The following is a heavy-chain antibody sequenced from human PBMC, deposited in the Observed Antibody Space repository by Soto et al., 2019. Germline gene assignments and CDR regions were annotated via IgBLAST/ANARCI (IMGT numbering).Heavy chain of an antibody. CDR3: ARHRYSYGSYYFDY. CDR2: IYYSGST. V-gene: IGHV4-59*08. Sequence: SETLSLTCTVSGGSISSYYWSWIRQPPGKGLEWIGYIYYSGSTNYNPSLKSRVTISVDTSKDQFSLKLSSVTAADTAVYYCARHRYSYGSYYFDYWGQGTLVTVSS. CDR1: GGSISSYY. J-gene: IGHJ4*02. D-gene: IGHD5-18*01.